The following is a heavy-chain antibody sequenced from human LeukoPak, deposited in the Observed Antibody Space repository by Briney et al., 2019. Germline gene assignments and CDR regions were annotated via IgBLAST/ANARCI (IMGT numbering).Heavy chain of an antibody. CDR2: IFYNGNT. J-gene: IGHJ4*02. D-gene: IGHD4-17*01. V-gene: IGHV4-59*01. CDR3: ARGGKSGNYGYYFDC. CDR1: GGSISGYY. Sequence: SETLSLTCTVSGGSISGYYWSWIRQSPGEGLEWIGHIFYNGNTNYNPSLKSRVTISVDTSKNQFSLRLSSVTAADTAVYYCARGGKSGNYGYYFDCWGQGALVTASS.